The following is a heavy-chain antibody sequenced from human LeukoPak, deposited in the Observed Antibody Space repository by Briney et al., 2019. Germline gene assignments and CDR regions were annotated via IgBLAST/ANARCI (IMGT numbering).Heavy chain of an antibody. D-gene: IGHD2-2*01. CDR3: ARDYCSSTSCYPYYFDY. CDR1: GGSISSYY. CDR2: ICTSGST. Sequence: PSETLSLTCTVSGGSISSYYWSWIRQPAGKGLEWIGRICTSGSTNYNPSLKSRVTMSVDTSKNQFSLKLSSVTAADTAVYYCARDYCSSTSCYPYYFDYWGQGTLVTVSS. V-gene: IGHV4-4*07. J-gene: IGHJ4*02.